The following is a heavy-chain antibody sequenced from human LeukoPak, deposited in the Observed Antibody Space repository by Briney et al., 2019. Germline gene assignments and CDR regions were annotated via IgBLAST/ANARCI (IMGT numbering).Heavy chain of an antibody. J-gene: IGHJ4*02. CDR3: ARDALTTVTDYFDY. CDR1: GYTFTSYG. Sequence: GASVKVSCKASGYTFTSYGISWVRQAPGQGLEWMGWISAYNGNTNYAQKLQGRVTMTTDTSTSTAYMELRSLRSDDTAVYYCARDALTTVTDYFDYWGQGTLVTVSS. D-gene: IGHD4-4*01. CDR2: ISAYNGNT. V-gene: IGHV1-18*01.